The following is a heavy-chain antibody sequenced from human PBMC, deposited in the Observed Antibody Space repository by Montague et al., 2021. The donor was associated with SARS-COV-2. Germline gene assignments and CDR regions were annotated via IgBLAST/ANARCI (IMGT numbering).Heavy chain of an antibody. D-gene: IGHD2-2*01. CDR3: ARVPCRLLVVPRYYGMDV. V-gene: IGHV4-34*01. CDR2: ISHSGST. J-gene: IGHJ6*02. Sequence: SETLSLTCAVYGGSLSGYYWSWIRQPPGEGLEWIAEISHSGSTSYNPSLKSRVTISVDTSKNQFSLKLSSATAADTAVYYCARVPCRLLVVPRYYGMDVWGQGTTVTVSS. CDR1: GGSLSGYY.